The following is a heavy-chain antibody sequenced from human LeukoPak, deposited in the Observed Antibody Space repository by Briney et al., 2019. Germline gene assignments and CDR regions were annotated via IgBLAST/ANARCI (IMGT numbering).Heavy chain of an antibody. J-gene: IGHJ4*02. D-gene: IGHD3-16*02. V-gene: IGHV3-7*01. CDR2: IKQDGSEK. Sequence: PGGSLRLSCAASGFTFNSYWMSWVRQAPGQGLECVANIKQDGSEKYYVDSVKGRFTISRDNAKNSLYLQMNSLRVEDTAVFYCARGLGDGSYLGLRWGRGTLVTVSS. CDR1: GFTFNSYW. CDR3: ARGLGDGSYLGLR.